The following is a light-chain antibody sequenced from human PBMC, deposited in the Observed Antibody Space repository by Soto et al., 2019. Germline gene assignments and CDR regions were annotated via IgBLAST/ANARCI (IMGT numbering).Light chain of an antibody. J-gene: IGKJ1*01. V-gene: IGKV1-5*03. CDR3: LQYNTDFRT. CDR1: QSINMW. CDR2: RAS. Sequence: DIQITQSPSTLSASEGDRVTITCRASQSINMWLAWYQQKPGKAPKLLIYRASSLESGVPSRFSGSGSGTEFTLTISSLQSEDFATYYGLQYNTDFRTFGQGTKVDIK.